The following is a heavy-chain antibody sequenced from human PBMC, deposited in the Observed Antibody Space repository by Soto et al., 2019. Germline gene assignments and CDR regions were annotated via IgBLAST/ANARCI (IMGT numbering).Heavy chain of an antibody. CDR1: GGSFSGYY. Sequence: SETLSLTCAVYGGSFSGYYWSWIRQPPGKGLEWIGEINHSGSTNYNPSLKSRVTISVDTSKNQFSLKLGSVTAADTAVYYCASGILTRGWFDPWGQGTLVTVSS. D-gene: IGHD3-9*01. CDR2: INHSGST. J-gene: IGHJ5*02. CDR3: ASGILTRGWFDP. V-gene: IGHV4-34*01.